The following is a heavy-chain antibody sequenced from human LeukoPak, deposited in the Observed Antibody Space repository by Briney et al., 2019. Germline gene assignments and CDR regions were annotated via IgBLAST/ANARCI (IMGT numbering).Heavy chain of an antibody. CDR1: GGSISSYY. Sequence: SETLSLTCTVSGGSISSYYWSWIRQPPGKGLEWIGYIYYSGSTNYNPSLKSRVTISVDTSKNQFSLKLSSVTAADTAVYYCARRIVGATNDAFDIWGQGTMFTVSS. CDR2: IYYSGST. D-gene: IGHD1-26*01. V-gene: IGHV4-59*01. CDR3: ARRIVGATNDAFDI. J-gene: IGHJ3*02.